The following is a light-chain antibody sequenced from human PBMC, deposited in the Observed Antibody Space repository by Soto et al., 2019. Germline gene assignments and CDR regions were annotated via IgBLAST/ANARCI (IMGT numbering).Light chain of an antibody. Sequence: EIVMTQSPATLSVSPGGRATLSCRASQSISDTLAWYQQKPGQAPRLLMFGASARATGTPDRFSGSGSGTDFTLTISRLEPEDFAVYYCQLYGSSSTFGQGTRLEIK. CDR1: QSISDT. V-gene: IGKV3-20*01. J-gene: IGKJ5*01. CDR2: GAS. CDR3: QLYGSSST.